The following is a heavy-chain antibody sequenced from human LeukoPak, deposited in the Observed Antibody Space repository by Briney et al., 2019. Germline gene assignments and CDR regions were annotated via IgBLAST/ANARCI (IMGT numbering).Heavy chain of an antibody. J-gene: IGHJ5*02. V-gene: IGHV4-61*02. Sequence: SETLSLTCTVSGGSISSGSYYWSWIRQPAGKGLEWIGRIYTSGSTNYNPSLKSRVTISVDTSKNQFSLKLSSVTAADTAVYYCARHRVPAYYYGSGQGWFDPWGQGTLVTVSS. D-gene: IGHD3-10*01. CDR1: GGSISSGSYY. CDR3: ARHRVPAYYYGSGQGWFDP. CDR2: IYTSGST.